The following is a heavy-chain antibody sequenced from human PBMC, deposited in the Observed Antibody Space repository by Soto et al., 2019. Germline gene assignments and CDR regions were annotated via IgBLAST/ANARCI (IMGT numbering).Heavy chain of an antibody. CDR3: VRLGYFTGDS. CDR2: IYHSGGT. Sequence: QVQLQESGPGLVKPSGTLSLTCAVSGDSISNDNWWGWARQPPGKGREWIGEIYHSGGTNYNPSLTTRATVSVHESKNQFSLNLNSVAAADTAVYYCVRLGYFTGDSWGQGALVTVSS. J-gene: IGHJ4*02. V-gene: IGHV4-4*02. CDR1: GDSISNDNW. D-gene: IGHD3-22*01.